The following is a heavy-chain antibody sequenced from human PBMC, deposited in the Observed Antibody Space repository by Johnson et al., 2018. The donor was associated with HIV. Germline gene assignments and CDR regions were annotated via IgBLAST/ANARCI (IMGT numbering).Heavy chain of an antibody. CDR3: ARDSGGNYGAFDI. CDR2: IYSGGST. J-gene: IGHJ3*02. CDR1: GFTFSDYY. D-gene: IGHD4-23*01. Sequence: VQLVESGGGLVKPGGSLRLSCAASGFTFSDYYMSWIRQAPGKGLEWVSVIYSGGSTYYANSVIGRFTISRDNAKNPVFLQMRRLRADDMAVYYCARDSGGNYGAFDIWGQGTMVTVSS. V-gene: IGHV3-66*01.